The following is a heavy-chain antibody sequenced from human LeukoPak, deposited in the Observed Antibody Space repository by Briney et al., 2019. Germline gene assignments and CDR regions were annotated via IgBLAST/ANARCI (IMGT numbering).Heavy chain of an antibody. Sequence: GASVKVSCKASGYIFSNYGISWVRQAPGQGLEWMGWISAYNDHTNYAQKFQGRFTMTTDTSTSTAYMELSSLRSEDTAVYYCARISGLYCSGGSCYYFDYWGQGTLVTVSS. J-gene: IGHJ4*02. V-gene: IGHV1-18*01. CDR2: ISAYNDHT. CDR1: GYIFSNYG. CDR3: ARISGLYCSGGSCYYFDY. D-gene: IGHD2-15*01.